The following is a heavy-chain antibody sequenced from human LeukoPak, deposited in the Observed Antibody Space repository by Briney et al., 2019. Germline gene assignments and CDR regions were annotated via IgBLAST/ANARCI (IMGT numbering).Heavy chain of an antibody. Sequence: GGSLRLSCAASGFTFSTYGMHWVRQTPGKGLEWVAVISYAGSNTYYADSVKGRFTISRDNSKNTLCLQMNSLRAEDTAVYYCAQDPGYCSGGSCYYFDYWGQGTLVTVSS. CDR2: ISYAGSNT. J-gene: IGHJ4*02. CDR1: GFTFSTYG. CDR3: AQDPGYCSGGSCYYFDY. V-gene: IGHV3-30*18. D-gene: IGHD2-15*01.